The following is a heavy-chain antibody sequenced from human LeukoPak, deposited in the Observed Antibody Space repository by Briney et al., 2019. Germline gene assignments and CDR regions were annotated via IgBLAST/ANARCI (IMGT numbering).Heavy chain of an antibody. CDR3: AKNGYSSGWYPEN. CDR1: GFTFSNYG. V-gene: IGHV3-23*01. D-gene: IGHD6-19*01. J-gene: IGHJ4*02. Sequence: GGSLRLSCAASGFTFSNYGMSWVRQAPGKGLEWVSAVTGTGGSTYYADSVKGRFTISRGNSKNTLYLQMNSLRGEDTAIYYCAKNGYSSGWYPENWGQGTLVTVSS. CDR2: VTGTGGST.